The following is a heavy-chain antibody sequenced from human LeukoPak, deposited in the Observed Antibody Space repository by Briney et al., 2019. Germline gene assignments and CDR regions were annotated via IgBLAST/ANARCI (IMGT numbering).Heavy chain of an antibody. CDR2: IYYSGST. Sequence: PSETLSLTCTVSGGSISSDYWSWIRQPPGKGLEWMGDIYYSGSTNYNPSLKSRVTISVDPSKNQFSLKLSSVTAADTAVYYCARDTGSGSIHFDYWGQGTLVTVSS. V-gene: IGHV4-59*01. CDR3: ARDTGSGSIHFDY. J-gene: IGHJ4*02. CDR1: GGSISSDY. D-gene: IGHD6-19*01.